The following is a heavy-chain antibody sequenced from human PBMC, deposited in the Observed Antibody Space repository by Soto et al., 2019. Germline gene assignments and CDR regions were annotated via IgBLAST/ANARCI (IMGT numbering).Heavy chain of an antibody. Sequence: ASVKVCCKASGYTFTSYGINWVRQATGQGLEWMGWMNPNSGNTGYAQKFQGRVTMTRNTSISTAYMELSSLRSEDTAVYYCARDYYDSSGSITPNWFDPWGQGTLVTVSS. CDR2: MNPNSGNT. CDR3: ARDYYDSSGSITPNWFDP. CDR1: GYTFTSYG. J-gene: IGHJ5*02. V-gene: IGHV1-8*01. D-gene: IGHD3-22*01.